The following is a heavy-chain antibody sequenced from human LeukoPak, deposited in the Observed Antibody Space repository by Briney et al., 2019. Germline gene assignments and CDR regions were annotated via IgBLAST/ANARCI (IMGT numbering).Heavy chain of an antibody. CDR3: AKRVGYYFEY. CDR1: GFTFNSYD. CDR2: ISGSGGGA. Sequence: GGSLRLSCEVSGFTFNSYDMRWTSYAPGKGKERDSGISGSGGGACYADSVKGRFTVSGDKTKNTLYLQMNSLRVEDTAVYYCAKRVGYYFEYWGQGTLVTASS. J-gene: IGHJ4*02. V-gene: IGHV3-23*01. D-gene: IGHD6-13*01.